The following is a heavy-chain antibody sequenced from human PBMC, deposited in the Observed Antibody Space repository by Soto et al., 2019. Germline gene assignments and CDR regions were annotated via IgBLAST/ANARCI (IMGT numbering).Heavy chain of an antibody. D-gene: IGHD6-19*01. CDR3: ARYQPYSTGYYYCDQ. J-gene: IGHJ4*02. CDR1: GYNFTTYG. Sequence: QVQLVQSGAEVKKPGASVKVSCKTSGYNFTTYGVSWVRQAPGQGLEWMGWISGHNGHANYAQTVQGRVTMTTDTSTTTAYMELRSLRSDDPAVYYCARYQPYSTGYYYCDQWGQGTLAIVTS. V-gene: IGHV1-18*01. CDR2: ISGHNGHA.